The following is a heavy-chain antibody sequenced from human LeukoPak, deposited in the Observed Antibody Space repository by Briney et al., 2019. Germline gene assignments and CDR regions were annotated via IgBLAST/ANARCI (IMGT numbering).Heavy chain of an antibody. D-gene: IGHD5-18*01. CDR3: ARDGDTAPFDY. V-gene: IGHV4-30-4*01. J-gene: IGHJ4*02. CDR2: IYYSGSI. Sequence: SQTLSLTCTVSGGSISSGDYYWSWIRQPPGKGLEWIGYIYYSGSIYYNPSLKSRVTISVDTSKNQFSLKLSSVTAADTAVYYCARDGDTAPFDYWGQGTLVTVSS. CDR1: GGSISSGDYY.